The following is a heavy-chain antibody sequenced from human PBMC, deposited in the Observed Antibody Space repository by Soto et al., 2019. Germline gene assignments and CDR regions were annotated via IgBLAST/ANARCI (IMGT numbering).Heavy chain of an antibody. CDR3: AAHCSSTSCPL. Sequence: SETLSLTCTCAGGCIGSYYWSWIRQPPGKGLEWIGYIYYSGSTNYNPSLKSRVTISVDTSKNQFSLKLSSVTAADTAVYYCAAHCSSTSCPLWGQGTLVTVS. CDR2: IYYSGST. D-gene: IGHD2-2*01. CDR1: GGCIGSYY. V-gene: IGHV4-59*08. J-gene: IGHJ4*02.